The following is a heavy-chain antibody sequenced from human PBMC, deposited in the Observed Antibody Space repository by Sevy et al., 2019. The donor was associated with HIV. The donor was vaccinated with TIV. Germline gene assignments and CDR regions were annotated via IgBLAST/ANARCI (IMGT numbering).Heavy chain of an antibody. CDR3: AKARHPNISSFDS. CDR1: GFTFNDYA. CDR2: ISWNSGNI. J-gene: IGHJ4*02. Sequence: GGSLRLSCSASGFTFNDYAMHWVRQAPGKGLEWVSGISWNSGNIGYADSVKGRFTISRDNAKNSLYLQMNSLRGEDKAFYYCAKARHPNISSFDSWGQGTLVTVSS. D-gene: IGHD6-13*01. V-gene: IGHV3-9*01.